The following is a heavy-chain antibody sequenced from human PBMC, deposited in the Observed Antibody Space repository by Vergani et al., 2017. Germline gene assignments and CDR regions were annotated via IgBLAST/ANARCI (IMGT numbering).Heavy chain of an antibody. CDR1: GGSISSGGYY. V-gene: IGHV4-31*03. CDR2: IYYSGST. J-gene: IGHJ2*01. D-gene: IGHD3-22*01. Sequence: QVQLQESGPGLVKPSQTLSLTCTVSGGSISSGGYYLSWIRQHPGKGLEWIGYIYYSGSTYYNPSLKSRVTISVDTSKNQFSLKLSSVTAADTAVYYCARAYYYDSSGYSTGPGYFDLWGRGTLVTVSS. CDR3: ARAYYYDSSGYSTGPGYFDL.